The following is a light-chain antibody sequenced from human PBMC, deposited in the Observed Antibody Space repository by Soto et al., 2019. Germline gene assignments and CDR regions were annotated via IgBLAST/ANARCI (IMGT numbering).Light chain of an antibody. CDR3: SSYTSSSTPHYV. CDR1: SSDVGGYNY. J-gene: IGLJ1*01. V-gene: IGLV2-14*01. CDR2: DVS. Sequence: QSALTQPASVSGSPGQSITISCTGTSSDVGGYNYVSWYQQHPGKAPKLMIYDVSNRPSGVSNRFSGSKSDNTASLTISGLQAEDEADYCSSYTSSSTPHYVFGTGTKVTVL.